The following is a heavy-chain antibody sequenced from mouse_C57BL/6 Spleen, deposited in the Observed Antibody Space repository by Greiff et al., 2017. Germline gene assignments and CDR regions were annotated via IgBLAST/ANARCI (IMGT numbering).Heavy chain of an antibody. CDR1: GYTFTDYE. D-gene: IGHD1-1*01. V-gene: IGHV1-15*01. J-gene: IGHJ2*01. CDR2: IDPETGGT. CDR3: TRDGSSYFDY. Sequence: QVQLQQSGAELVRPGASVTLSCKASGYTFTDYEMHWVKQTPVHGLEWIGAIDPETGGTAYNQKFKGKDILTADKSSSTAYMELRSLTSEDSAVYYCTRDGSSYFDYWGQGTTLTVSS.